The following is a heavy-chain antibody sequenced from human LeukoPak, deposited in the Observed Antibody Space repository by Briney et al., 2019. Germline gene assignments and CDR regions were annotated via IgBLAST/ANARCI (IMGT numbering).Heavy chain of an antibody. J-gene: IGHJ4*02. CDR3: ARGMVPFYFDF. Sequence: SETLSLTCTVSGGSISSHYWSWIRQPPGKGLEWIGYIYYSGSTNYNPSLKSRVTISVDTSKNQFSLKLSSVTAADTAVYYCARGMVPFYFDFWGQGTLVTVSS. D-gene: IGHD3-10*01. CDR1: GGSISSHY. CDR2: IYYSGST. V-gene: IGHV4-59*11.